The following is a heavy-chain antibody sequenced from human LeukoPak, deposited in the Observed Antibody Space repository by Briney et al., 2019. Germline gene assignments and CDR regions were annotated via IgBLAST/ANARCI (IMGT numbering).Heavy chain of an antibody. J-gene: IGHJ4*02. V-gene: IGHV1-46*04. CDR1: EDTFTRHY. CDR3: AREGGSYKHFDD. D-gene: IGHD3-10*01. Sequence: GASVKVSCKASEDTFTRHYIHWVRQAPGQGLEWIGLINPDDDSIDYTQKLRGRTTVTRDRSTSTVYMELKSLRSDDTALYYCAREGGSYKHFDDWGQGSLVTVSS. CDR2: INPDDDSI.